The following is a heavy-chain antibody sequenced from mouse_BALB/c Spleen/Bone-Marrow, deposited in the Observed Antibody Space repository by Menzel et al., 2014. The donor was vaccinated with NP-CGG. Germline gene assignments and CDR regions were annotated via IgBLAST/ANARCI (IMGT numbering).Heavy chain of an antibody. J-gene: IGHJ4*01. CDR3: ARGYSNNYAMDY. CDR1: GYTFTDYA. D-gene: IGHD2-5*01. CDR2: INTYFGDI. V-gene: IGHV1S137*01. Sequence: VQLQQSGAELVRPGVSVKISCKGSGYTFTDYAMHWVKQSHAESLEWIGVINTYFGDISYNQKFKGKATIAVDKTSRTVYMELARLTAEDSAIYYCARGYSNNYAMDYWGQGTSVTDSS.